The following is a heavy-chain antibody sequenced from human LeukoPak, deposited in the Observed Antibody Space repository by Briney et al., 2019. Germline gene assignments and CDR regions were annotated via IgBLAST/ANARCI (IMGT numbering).Heavy chain of an antibody. J-gene: IGHJ4*02. CDR1: GFTVSSKY. V-gene: IGHV3-53*01. CDR3: ARASDGDYFDY. Sequence: PGGSLRLSCAASGFTVSSKYMTWVRQAPGKGLECVPVIDTGVGTYYPDSVKGRFTISRDNSRNTLYLQMNSLRAEDTALYYCARASDGDYFDYWGQGTLVTVSS. CDR2: IDTGVGT. D-gene: IGHD4-17*01.